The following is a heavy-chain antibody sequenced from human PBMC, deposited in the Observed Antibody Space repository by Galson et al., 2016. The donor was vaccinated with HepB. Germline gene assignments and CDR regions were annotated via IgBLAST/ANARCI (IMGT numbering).Heavy chain of an antibody. Sequence: SETLSLTCAVTGGSLSGYWWSWIRQPPGKGLEWVGDVGHGGSTKFNPSLKSRVTISVDTSKNQFSLRLTSVTAADTALYFCARYSSSWSKYFQLWGRGSQVVVSS. CDR1: GGSLSGYW. D-gene: IGHD2-15*01. V-gene: IGHV4-34*01. J-gene: IGHJ1*01. CDR2: VGHGGST. CDR3: ARYSSSWSKYFQL.